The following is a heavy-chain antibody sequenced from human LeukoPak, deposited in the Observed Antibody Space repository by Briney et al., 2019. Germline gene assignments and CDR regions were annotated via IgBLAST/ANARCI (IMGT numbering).Heavy chain of an antibody. CDR1: GFTFSSYS. CDR3: ARGSINMVRGIRYDYYMDV. CDR2: ISSSSSYI. Sequence: GGSLRLSCAASGFTFSSYSMNWVRQAPGKGLEWVSSISSSSSYIYYADSVQGRFTISRDNAKNSLYLQMNSLRDEDTAVYYCARGSINMVRGIRYDYYMDVWGKGITVIIS. D-gene: IGHD3-10*01. V-gene: IGHV3-21*04. J-gene: IGHJ6*03.